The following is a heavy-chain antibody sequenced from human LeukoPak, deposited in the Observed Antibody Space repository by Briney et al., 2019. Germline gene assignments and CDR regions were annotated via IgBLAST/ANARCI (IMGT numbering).Heavy chain of an antibody. V-gene: IGHV4-39*01. CDR1: GGSISSSSYY. CDR2: IYYSGST. J-gene: IGHJ4*02. D-gene: IGHD6-13*01. Sequence: SETLSLTCTVSGGSISSSSYYWGWIRQPPGKGLEWIGSIYYSGSTYYNPSLKSRVTISVDTSKNQFSLKLSSVTAADTAVYYCASLDSSSWDAFDYWGQGTLVTVSS. CDR3: ASLDSSSWDAFDY.